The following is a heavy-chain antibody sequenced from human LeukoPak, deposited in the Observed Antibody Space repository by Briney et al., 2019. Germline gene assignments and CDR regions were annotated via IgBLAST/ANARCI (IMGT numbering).Heavy chain of an antibody. CDR3: ARLTYYYGSGRRTWFDP. CDR2: IYYSGST. Sequence: SETLSLTCTVSGGSISSYYWSWIRQPPGKGLEWIGYIYYSGSTNYNPSLKSRVTISVNTSKNQFSLKLSSVTAADTAVYYCARLTYYYGSGRRTWFDPWGQGTLVTVSS. J-gene: IGHJ5*02. D-gene: IGHD3-10*01. CDR1: GGSISSYY. V-gene: IGHV4-59*12.